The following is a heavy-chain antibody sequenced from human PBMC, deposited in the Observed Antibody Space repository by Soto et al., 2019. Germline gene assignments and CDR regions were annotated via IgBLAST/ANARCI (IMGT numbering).Heavy chain of an antibody. CDR2: INPGNGDT. D-gene: IGHD1-26*01. Sequence: QVQLVQSGAEVKKPGASVKVSCRASGYTFTTYTLLWVRQAPGQRLEWMAWINPGNGDTKYSQNFQGRVTAARDTSASTAYMEMSSLRSEDTATYYCARKQPGFQIAWAWALDIWGQGTMVTVSS. V-gene: IGHV1-3*01. J-gene: IGHJ3*02. CDR1: GYTFTTYT. CDR3: ARKQPGFQIAWAWALDI.